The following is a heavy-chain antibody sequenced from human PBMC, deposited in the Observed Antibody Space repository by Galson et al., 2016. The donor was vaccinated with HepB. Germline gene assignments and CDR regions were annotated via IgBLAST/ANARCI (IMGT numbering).Heavy chain of an antibody. CDR1: GFTFSDYY. Sequence: SLRLSCAASGFTFSDYYMSWIRQAPGKGLEWVSYISNGGLYTNYADSVKGRFTISRDNANNSLYLQISFLTVEDTAIYFWARESDKPSWGQGTLVTVSS. J-gene: IGHJ5*02. CDR3: ARESDKPS. CDR2: ISNGGLYT. V-gene: IGHV3-11*05.